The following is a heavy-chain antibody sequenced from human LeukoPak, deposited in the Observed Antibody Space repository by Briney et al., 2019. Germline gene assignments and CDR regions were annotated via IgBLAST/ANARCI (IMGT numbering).Heavy chain of an antibody. Sequence: SETLSLTCTVSGGSISNKYWSWIRQPPGKGLEGMGYIYYSGSTNYNPSLKSRVTISVDTSKNQFSLKLSSVTAADTAVYYCARGQLWFGELLGFDYWGQGTLVTVSS. J-gene: IGHJ4*02. CDR2: IYYSGST. V-gene: IGHV4-59*01. CDR3: ARGQLWFGELLGFDY. CDR1: GGSISNKY. D-gene: IGHD3-10*01.